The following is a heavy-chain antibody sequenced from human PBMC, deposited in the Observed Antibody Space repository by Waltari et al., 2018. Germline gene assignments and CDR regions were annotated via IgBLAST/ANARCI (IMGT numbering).Heavy chain of an antibody. V-gene: IGHV3-9*01. J-gene: IGHJ3*02. D-gene: IGHD6-13*01. CDR2: IRWNSGSI. Sequence: EVQLVESGGGLVQPGRSLRLSCAASGFTFDAYAMHWVRQAPGKGVEWVSGIRWNSGSIGYADSVKGRFTISRDNAKNSLYLQMNSLRAEDTALFYCAKDMGYSSYPFDIWGQGTMVTVSS. CDR1: GFTFDAYA. CDR3: AKDMGYSSYPFDI.